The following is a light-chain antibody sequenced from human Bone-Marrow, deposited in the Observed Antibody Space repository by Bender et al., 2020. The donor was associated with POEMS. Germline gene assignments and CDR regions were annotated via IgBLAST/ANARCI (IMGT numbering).Light chain of an antibody. Sequence: QSALTQPASVSGSPGQSISISCTGSSNDIGTYNLVSWYQQHPGKGPRLIIYEARKRPSGVSIRFSGSKSGNTASLTISGLRADDEADYYCSSYAGSSVYVVFGRGTKLTVL. CDR3: SSYAGSSVYVV. V-gene: IGLV2-23*01. CDR2: EAR. CDR1: SNDIGTYNL. J-gene: IGLJ3*02.